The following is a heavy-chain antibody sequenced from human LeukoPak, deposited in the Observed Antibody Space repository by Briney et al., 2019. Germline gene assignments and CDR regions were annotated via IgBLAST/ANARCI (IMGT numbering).Heavy chain of an antibody. D-gene: IGHD6-19*01. CDR2: ISSSSSYI. Sequence: PGGSLRLSCAASGFTFSSYSMNWVRQAPGKGLEWVSSISSSSSYIYYADSVKGRFTISRDNAKNSLYLQMNSLRAEDTAVYYCAREGAVAGTFWVDPWGQGTLVTVSS. J-gene: IGHJ5*02. CDR1: GFTFSSYS. V-gene: IGHV3-21*01. CDR3: AREGAVAGTFWVDP.